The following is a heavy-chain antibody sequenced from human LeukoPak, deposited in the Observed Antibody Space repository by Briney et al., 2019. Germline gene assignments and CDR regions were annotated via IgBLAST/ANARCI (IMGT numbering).Heavy chain of an antibody. CDR2: ISSSGSTV. V-gene: IGHV3-11*01. CDR1: GFTFSDYY. CDR3: ARLGNIAAAGTVDY. J-gene: IGHJ4*02. Sequence: PGGSLRLSCAASGFTFSDYYMTWLRQTAGKGLERVSHISSSGSTVYYADSVQGRFTISRDNTKKSLYLQMNSLGADDTAVYYCARLGNIAAAGTVDYWGPGTLVTVSS. D-gene: IGHD6-13*01.